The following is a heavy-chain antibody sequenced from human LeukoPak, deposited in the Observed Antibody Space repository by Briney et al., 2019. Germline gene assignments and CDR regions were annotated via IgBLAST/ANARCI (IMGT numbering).Heavy chain of an antibody. CDR1: GFTFSSFT. D-gene: IGHD2-2*01. Sequence: GGSLRLSCAASGFTFSSFTMSWVRQAPGKGPEWVSAISGSGSGTYYADSVKGRFTLSRDNSKNTLFLQMNSLRAEDTAVYYCAKGITSCLIWGQGAMVTVSS. CDR3: AKGITSCLI. CDR2: ISGSGSGT. J-gene: IGHJ3*02. V-gene: IGHV3-23*01.